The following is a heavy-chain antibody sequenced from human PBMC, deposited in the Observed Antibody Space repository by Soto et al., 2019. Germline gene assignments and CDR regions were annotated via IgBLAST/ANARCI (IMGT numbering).Heavy chain of an antibody. CDR1: GGSISSGGYY. Sequence: SETLSLTCTVSGGSISSGGYYWSWIRQHPGKGLEWIGYIYYSGSTYYNPSLKSRVTISVDTSKNQFSLKLSSVTAADTAVYYCARDRIPAGGWWYYGMDVWGQGTTVTVSS. J-gene: IGHJ6*02. CDR3: ARDRIPAGGWWYYGMDV. V-gene: IGHV4-31*03. CDR2: IYYSGST. D-gene: IGHD2-15*01.